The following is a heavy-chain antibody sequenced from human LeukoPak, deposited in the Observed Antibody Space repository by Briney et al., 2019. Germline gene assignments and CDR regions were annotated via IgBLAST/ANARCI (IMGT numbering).Heavy chain of an antibody. V-gene: IGHV3-30*04. J-gene: IGHJ4*02. CDR3: ARAFGWSSGWYSSFDY. CDR1: GFTFSSYA. CDR2: ISYDGSNK. Sequence: GGSLRLSCAASGFTFSSYAMHWVRQAPGKGLEWVAVISYDGSNKYYADSVKGRFTISRDNSKNTLYLQMNSLRAEDTAVYYCARAFGWSSGWYSSFDYWGQGTLVTVSS. D-gene: IGHD6-19*01.